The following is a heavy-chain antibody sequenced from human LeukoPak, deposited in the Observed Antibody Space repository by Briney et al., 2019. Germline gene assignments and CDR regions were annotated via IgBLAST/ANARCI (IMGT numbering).Heavy chain of an antibody. CDR2: IYDSGST. J-gene: IGHJ5*02. CDR3: ARVNSLVGGSGTHEDCFAP. D-gene: IGHD3-10*01. Sequence: MASETLSLTCTVSGGSISTYYWNWIRQPPGKGLEWIGYIYDSGSTNYNPSLKSRVTISVDMSKNQFSLNLCSVTAGDPAVYYCARVNSLVGGSGTHEDCFAPWGQETLAPVSS. V-gene: IGHV4-59*01. CDR1: GGSISTYY.